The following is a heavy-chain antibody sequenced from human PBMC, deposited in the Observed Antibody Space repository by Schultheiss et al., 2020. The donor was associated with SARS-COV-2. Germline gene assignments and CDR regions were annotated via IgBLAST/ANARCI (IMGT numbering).Heavy chain of an antibody. V-gene: IGHV3-30*03. CDR3: ARAYSSSWYRGMSDFDY. Sequence: GGSLRLSCAASGFTFSSYGMHWVRQAPGKGLEWVAVISYDGSNKYYADSVKGRFTISRDNSKNTLYLQMNSLRAEDTAVYYCARAYSSSWYRGMSDFDYWGQGTLVTVSS. D-gene: IGHD6-13*01. CDR1: GFTFSSYG. J-gene: IGHJ4*02. CDR2: ISYDGSNK.